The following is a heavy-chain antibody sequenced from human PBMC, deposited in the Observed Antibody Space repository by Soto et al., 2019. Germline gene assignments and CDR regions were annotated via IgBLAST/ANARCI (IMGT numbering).Heavy chain of an antibody. CDR3: TTRLNAHFDY. CDR2: ISDRPNGHS. CDR1: GFTFSHYT. Sequence: EVHLLESGGGLVHPGGALTLSCVASGFTFSHYTLNWVRQAPGKGPEWVSTISDRPNGHSHYAESVRGRFVISRDDARNTVYLQMDRLRADDTALYYCTTRLNAHFDYWGQGVRVTVSS. D-gene: IGHD2-2*01. J-gene: IGHJ4*02. V-gene: IGHV3-23*01.